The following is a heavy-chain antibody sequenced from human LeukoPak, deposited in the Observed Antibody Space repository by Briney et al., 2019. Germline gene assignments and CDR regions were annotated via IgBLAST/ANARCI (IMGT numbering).Heavy chain of an antibody. CDR2: ISYDGSYK. D-gene: IGHD2-2*01. V-gene: IGHV3-30*18. Sequence: TGGSLRLSCAASGFTFSNYGMHWVRQAPGKGLEWVTVISYDGSYKYCADSVKGRFTISRDNSKNTLYLQMNSLRAEDTAVYYCAKEKVVVVPAAILDYWGQGTLVTVSS. CDR3: AKEKVVVVPAAILDY. CDR1: GFTFSNYG. J-gene: IGHJ4*02.